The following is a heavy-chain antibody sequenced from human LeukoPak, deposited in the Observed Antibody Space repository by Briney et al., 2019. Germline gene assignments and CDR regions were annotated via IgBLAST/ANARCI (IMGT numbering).Heavy chain of an antibody. J-gene: IGHJ6*03. CDR1: GGSFSGYY. CDR2: INHSGST. D-gene: IGHD3-3*01. V-gene: IGHV4-34*01. CDR3: ARDVYDFTNYYYYMDV. Sequence: SETLSLTCAVYGGSFSGYYWNWIRQPPGKGLEWIGEINHSGSTNYNPSLKSRVTISVDTSKNQFSLKLSSVTAADTAVYYCARDVYDFTNYYYYMDVWGKGTTVTVSS.